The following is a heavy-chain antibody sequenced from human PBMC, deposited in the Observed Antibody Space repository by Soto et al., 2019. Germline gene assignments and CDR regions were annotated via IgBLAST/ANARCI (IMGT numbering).Heavy chain of an antibody. CDR1: GFTFSSYA. D-gene: IGHD6-19*01. J-gene: IGHJ4*02. Sequence: GGSLRLSCAASGFTFSSYAMSWVRQAPGKGLEWVSAISGSGGSTYYADSVKGRFTISRDNSKNTLYLQMNSLRAEDTAVYYCAKDVQQWLTKSEAFDYWGQGTLVTVSS. CDR2: ISGSGGST. CDR3: AKDVQQWLTKSEAFDY. V-gene: IGHV3-23*01.